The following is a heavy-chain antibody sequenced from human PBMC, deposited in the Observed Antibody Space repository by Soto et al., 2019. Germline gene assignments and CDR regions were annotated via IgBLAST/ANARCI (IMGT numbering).Heavy chain of an antibody. J-gene: IGHJ4*02. D-gene: IGHD3-3*01. CDR3: AAMFLEWLPLIPFDY. V-gene: IGHV3-23*01. CDR2: ISGSGGST. CDR1: GFTFSSYA. Sequence: PGGSLRLSCAASGFTFSSYAMSWVRQAPGKGLEWVSAISGSGGSTYYADSVKGRFTISRDNSKNTLYLQMNSLRAEDTAVYYCAAMFLEWLPLIPFDYWGQGTLVTVSS.